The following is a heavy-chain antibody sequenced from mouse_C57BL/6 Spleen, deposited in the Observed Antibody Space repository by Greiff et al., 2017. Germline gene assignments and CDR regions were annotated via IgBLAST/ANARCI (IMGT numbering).Heavy chain of an antibody. CDR2: IYPSNGNT. CDR3: ARSGYYGGSSCVDGYFDV. V-gene: IGHV1-81*01. D-gene: IGHD1-1*01. Sequence: VQLQQSGAELARPGASVKLSCKASGYTFTSYGISWVKQRTGQGLEWIGEIYPSNGNTYYNEKFKGKATLTADKSSSTAYMELRSLTSELTAVYCCARSGYYGGSSCVDGYFDVWGTGTTVTVSS. CDR1: GYTFTSYG. J-gene: IGHJ1*03.